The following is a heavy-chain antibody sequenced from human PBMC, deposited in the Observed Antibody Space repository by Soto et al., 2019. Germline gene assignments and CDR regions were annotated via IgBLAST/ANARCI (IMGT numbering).Heavy chain of an antibody. V-gene: IGHV4-4*02. J-gene: IGHJ4*02. CDR3: ARGPVDY. CDR2: IYHSGST. CDR1: GGSISSSNW. Sequence: QVQLQESGPGLVKPSGTLSLTCAVSGGSISSSNWWSWVRQPPGKGLEWIGEIYHSGSTNYNPSRESPVTISVDKSKNQFSLKLSSVSAAVAAVYYCARGPVDYWGQGTLVTVSS.